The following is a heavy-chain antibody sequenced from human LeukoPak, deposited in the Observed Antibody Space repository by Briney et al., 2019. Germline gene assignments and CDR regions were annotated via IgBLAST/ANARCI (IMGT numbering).Heavy chain of an antibody. CDR1: GYTFTSYD. D-gene: IGHD4-23*01. CDR3: ARGRRRVIDY. CDR2: MNPNSGNT. J-gene: IGHJ4*02. Sequence: ASVKVSCKASGYTFTSYDINWVRRATGQGLEWMGWMNPNSGNTGYAQKFQGRVTITRNTSMSTAYMELSSLRSEDTAVYYCARGRRRVIDYWGQGTLVTVSS. V-gene: IGHV1-8*03.